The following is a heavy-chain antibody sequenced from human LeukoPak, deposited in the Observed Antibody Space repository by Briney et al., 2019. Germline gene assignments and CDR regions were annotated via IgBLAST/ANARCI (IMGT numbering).Heavy chain of an antibody. D-gene: IGHD5-12*01. CDR3: ARNGVATLYYYYMDV. J-gene: IGHJ6*03. Sequence: PSETLSLTCTVSGGSISSYYWSWIRQPAGKGLEWIGRIYTSGSTNYNPSLKSRVTMSVDTSKNQFSLKPSSVTAADTAVYYCARNGVATLYYYYMDVWGKGTTVTVSS. CDR2: IYTSGST. V-gene: IGHV4-4*07. CDR1: GGSISSYY.